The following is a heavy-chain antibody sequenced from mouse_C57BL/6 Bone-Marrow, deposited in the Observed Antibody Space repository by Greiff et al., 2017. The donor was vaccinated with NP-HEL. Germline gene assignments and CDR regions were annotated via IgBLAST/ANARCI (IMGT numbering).Heavy chain of an antibody. D-gene: IGHD1-1*01. V-gene: IGHV1-54*01. CDR2: INPGSGGT. J-gene: IGHJ2*01. Sequence: QVQLQQSGAELVRPGTSVKVSCKASGYAFTNYLIEWVKQRPGQGLEWIGVINPGSGGTNYNEKFKGKATLTADKSSSTAYMQLSSLTSEDSAVYFCARRDYGRSFFDYWGQGTTLTVSS. CDR1: GYAFTNYL. CDR3: ARRDYGRSFFDY.